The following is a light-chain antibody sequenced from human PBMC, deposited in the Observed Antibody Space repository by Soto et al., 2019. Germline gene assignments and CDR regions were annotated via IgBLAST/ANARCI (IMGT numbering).Light chain of an antibody. CDR3: QQYNDWPT. V-gene: IGKV3-15*01. Sequence: IVLTQSPCTLSLSPGERATLSCRASQSISSTYLAWYQQKPGQAPRLLIYGASTRATGIPARFSGSGSGTEFTLTISSLQSEDFAVYFCQQYNDWPTFGQGAKVDIK. J-gene: IGKJ1*01. CDR2: GAS. CDR1: QSISSTY.